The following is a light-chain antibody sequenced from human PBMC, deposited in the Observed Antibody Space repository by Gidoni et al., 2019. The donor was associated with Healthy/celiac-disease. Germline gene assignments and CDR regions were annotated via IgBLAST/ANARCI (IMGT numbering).Light chain of an antibody. CDR3: QQYGSSPPWT. CDR1: QGVSSSY. CDR2: GAS. Sequence: EIVLRQSPGTLSLSPGERATLSCRASQGVSSSYLAWYQQKPGQAPRLLIYGASRRATGIPVRFSGRGSGTDFTLTISRLEPEDFAVYYCQQYGSSPPWTFGQGTKVEIK. V-gene: IGKV3-20*01. J-gene: IGKJ1*01.